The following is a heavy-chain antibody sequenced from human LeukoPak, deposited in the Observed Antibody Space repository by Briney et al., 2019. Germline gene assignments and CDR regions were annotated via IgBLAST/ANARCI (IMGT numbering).Heavy chain of an antibody. CDR2: INHSGST. D-gene: IGHD6-19*01. V-gene: IGHV4-34*01. CDR1: GGSFSGYY. CDR3: ARDPVSSGWSGGDAFDI. J-gene: IGHJ3*02. Sequence: SETLSLTCAVYGGSFSGYYWSWIRQPPGKGLEWIGEINHSGSTNHNPSLKSRVTISVDTSKNQFSLKLSSVTAADTAVYYCARDPVSSGWSGGDAFDIWGQGTMVTVSS.